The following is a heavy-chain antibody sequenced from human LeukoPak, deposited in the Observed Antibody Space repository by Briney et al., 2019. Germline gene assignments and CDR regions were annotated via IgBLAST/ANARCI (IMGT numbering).Heavy chain of an antibody. J-gene: IGHJ6*03. D-gene: IGHD2-2*01. Sequence: GGSLRLSCAASGFTFSSYSMNWVRQAPGKGLEWVSSISSSSSYIYYADSVKGRFTISRDNAKNSLYLQMNSLRAEDTAVYYCASLLSTSYYYYYMDVWGKGTTVTVSS. CDR2: ISSSSSYI. CDR1: GFTFSSYS. CDR3: ASLLSTSYYYYYMDV. V-gene: IGHV3-21*01.